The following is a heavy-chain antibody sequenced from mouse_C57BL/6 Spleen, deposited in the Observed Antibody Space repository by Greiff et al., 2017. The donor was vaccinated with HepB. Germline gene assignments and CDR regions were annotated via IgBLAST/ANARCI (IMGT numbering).Heavy chain of an antibody. CDR1: GFNIKDDY. Sequence: EVQLQQSGAELVRPGASVKLSCTASGFNIKDDYMHWVKQRPEQGLEWIGWIDPENGDTEYASKFQGKATITADTSSNTAYLQLSSLTSEDTAVYYCTTGGYYYFDYWGQGTTLTVSS. CDR3: TTGGYYYFDY. V-gene: IGHV14-4*01. J-gene: IGHJ2*01. CDR2: IDPENGDT. D-gene: IGHD2-3*01.